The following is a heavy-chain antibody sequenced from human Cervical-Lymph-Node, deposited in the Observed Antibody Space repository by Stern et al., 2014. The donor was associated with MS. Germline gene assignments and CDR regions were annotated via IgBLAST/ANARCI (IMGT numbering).Heavy chain of an antibody. Sequence: VQLVESGAEVMKPGASVKISCKASGYFFSNYYLHWLRRAPGQGLEWVAMIDPRCGRPHYAEKFQVRVIVTRDTSTSAVYMELSSLRSDDTAVYFCARIRDPTAYFDYWGQGSQVAVSS. CDR3: ARIRDPTAYFDY. D-gene: IGHD2-21*02. CDR1: GYFFSNYY. J-gene: IGHJ4*02. V-gene: IGHV1-46*01. CDR2: IDPRCGRP.